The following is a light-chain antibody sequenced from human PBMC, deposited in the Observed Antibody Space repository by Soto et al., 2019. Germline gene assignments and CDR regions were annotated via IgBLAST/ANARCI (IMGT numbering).Light chain of an antibody. CDR3: TSYAASNNYV. Sequence: QSALTQVPSASGSPGQSVTISCTGTSSDVGAYNYVSWYQQHPGKAPKLMIYEVIKRPSGVPDRFSGSKSGNTASLTVSGLQAEDEADYYCTSYAASNNYVFGTGTKVTVL. CDR1: SSDVGAYNY. J-gene: IGLJ1*01. V-gene: IGLV2-8*01. CDR2: EVI.